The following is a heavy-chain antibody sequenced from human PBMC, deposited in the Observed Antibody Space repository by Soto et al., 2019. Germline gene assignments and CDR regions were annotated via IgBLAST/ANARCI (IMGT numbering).Heavy chain of an antibody. CDR2: ISHSGIT. J-gene: IGHJ5*02. Sequence: LSLTCAVSGGSITSANWWTWVRQPPGGGLEWIGEISHSGITDYKASLKSRVTMSVDKTKNDVSLKLSSVTAADTAVYYCARVLRGWFDPWGQGTPVTVSS. CDR1: GGSITSANW. V-gene: IGHV4-4*02. CDR3: ARVLRGWFDP.